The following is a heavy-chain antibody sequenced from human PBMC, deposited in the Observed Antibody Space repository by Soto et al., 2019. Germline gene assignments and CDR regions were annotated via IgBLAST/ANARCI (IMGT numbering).Heavy chain of an antibody. CDR3: ARAGRSLRYCSGGSCYGFDY. V-gene: IGHV3-21*01. CDR2: ISSSSSYI. J-gene: IGHJ4*02. D-gene: IGHD2-15*01. Sequence: GGSLRLSCAASGFTFSSYSMNWVRQAPGKGLEWVSSISSSSSYIYYADSVKGRFTISRDNAKNSLYLQTNSLRAEDTAVYYCARAGRSLRYCSGGSCYGFDYWGQGTLVTVSS. CDR1: GFTFSSYS.